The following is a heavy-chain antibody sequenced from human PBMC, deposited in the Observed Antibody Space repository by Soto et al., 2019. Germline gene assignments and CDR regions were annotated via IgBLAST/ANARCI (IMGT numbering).Heavy chain of an antibody. J-gene: IGHJ4*02. D-gene: IGHD3-22*01. CDR3: ARDQDDSSGYYGLDY. V-gene: IGHV3-21*01. CDR2: ISSSSSYI. Sequence: VQLVQSGAEVKKPGSSVKVSCKASGFTFSSYSMNWVRQAPGKGLEWVSSISSSSSYIYYADSVKGRFTISRDNAKNSLYLQMNSLRAEDTAVYYCARDQDDSSGYYGLDYWGQGTLVTVSS. CDR1: GFTFSSYS.